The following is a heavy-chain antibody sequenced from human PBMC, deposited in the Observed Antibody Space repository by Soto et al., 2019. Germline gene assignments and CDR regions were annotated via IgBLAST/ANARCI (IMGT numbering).Heavy chain of an antibody. V-gene: IGHV4-28*01. CDR3: ARTTLRRGNFDS. Sequence: QVQLQESGPGLVMPSDTLSLTCVVSDYSVNSSNWWGWIRQPPGKGLEWIGYISYTGTTYYNPSLKSRVTMSVDTSKNQFSLQLTSVTAVDTAVYYCARTTLRRGNFDSWGQGTLVTVSS. D-gene: IGHD3-10*01. CDR2: ISYTGTT. J-gene: IGHJ4*02. CDR1: DYSVNSSNW.